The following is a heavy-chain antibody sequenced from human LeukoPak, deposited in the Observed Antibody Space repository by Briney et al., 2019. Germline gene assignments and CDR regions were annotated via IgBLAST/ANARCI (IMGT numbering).Heavy chain of an antibody. V-gene: IGHV1-18*01. CDR3: ALISYCTTVTCYYLDY. CDR2: ITTYNGDT. Sequence: ASVKVSCETSGYTFTTYPISWVRQAPGQGLEWMGWITTYNGDTNYVQNLQGRVTMTADTSTSTAYMELRSLRSDDTAVYYCALISYCTTVTCYYLDYWGQGTLVTVSS. D-gene: IGHD2-8*01. J-gene: IGHJ4*02. CDR1: GYTFTTYP.